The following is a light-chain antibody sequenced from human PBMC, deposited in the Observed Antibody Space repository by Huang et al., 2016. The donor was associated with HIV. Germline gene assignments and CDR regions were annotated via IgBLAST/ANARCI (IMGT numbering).Light chain of an antibody. CDR1: QDIGNY. CDR3: QKYNSAPYT. CDR2: AAS. V-gene: IGKV1-27*01. J-gene: IGKJ2*01. Sequence: DIQMTQSPSSLPTSVGDRVTITCRASQDIGNYLAWYQQKPGKVPKLLIYAASTLQSGVPSRFRGSGSWTDFTLTISSLQPEDVATYYCQKYNSAPYTFGQGTKLDI.